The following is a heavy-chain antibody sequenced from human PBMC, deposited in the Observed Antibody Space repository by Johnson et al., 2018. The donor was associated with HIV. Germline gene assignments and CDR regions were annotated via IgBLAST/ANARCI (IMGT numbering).Heavy chain of an antibody. CDR1: GFAFSSFA. Sequence: QVQLVESGGGVVQPGRSLRLSCAASGFAFSSFAVHWVRQAPGKGLEWVAVISYDGSNEYFADSVKGRFTISRDNSNNTLYLQMNSLRTEDTAVYHCARGRRHFLEGGAFDIWGQGTMVTVSS. CDR2: ISYDGSNE. CDR3: ARGRRHFLEGGAFDI. J-gene: IGHJ3*02. D-gene: IGHD3-3*01. V-gene: IGHV3-30-3*01.